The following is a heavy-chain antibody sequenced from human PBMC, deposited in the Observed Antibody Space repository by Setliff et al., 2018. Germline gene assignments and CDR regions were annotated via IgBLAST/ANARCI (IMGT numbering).Heavy chain of an antibody. CDR3: ASGLNNRDSTPGDY. CDR2: IYHRGRT. Sequence: SETLSLTCDVSGISITSGHYWGWIRQPPGKGLEWIATIYHRGRTYYNPSLKSRVTISVDTSKKQYSLNLNSVTAADTAVYYCASGLNNRDSTPGDYWGQGTLVTVSS. V-gene: IGHV4-38-2*01. CDR1: GISITSGHY. J-gene: IGHJ4*02. D-gene: IGHD2-21*02.